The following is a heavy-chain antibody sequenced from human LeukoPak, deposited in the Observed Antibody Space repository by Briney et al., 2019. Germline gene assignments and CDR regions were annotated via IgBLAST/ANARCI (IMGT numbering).Heavy chain of an antibody. CDR3: VGVGGYEMDY. CDR1: GGSISSSSYY. D-gene: IGHD5-12*01. CDR2: IYYSGST. Sequence: SETLSHTCTVSGGSISSSSYYWGWIRQPPGKGLEWIGSIYYSGSTYYNPSLKSRVTISVDTSKNQFSLKLSSVTAADTAVYYCVGVGGYEMDYWGQGTLVTVSS. J-gene: IGHJ4*02. V-gene: IGHV4-39*07.